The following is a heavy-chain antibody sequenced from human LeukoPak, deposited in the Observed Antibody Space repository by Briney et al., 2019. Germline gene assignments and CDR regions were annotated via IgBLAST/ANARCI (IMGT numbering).Heavy chain of an antibody. J-gene: IGHJ4*02. CDR1: GFTFSNFG. V-gene: IGHV3-30*02. CDR3: AKTTSETTSDFYFDY. D-gene: IGHD2/OR15-2a*01. Sequence: GGSLRLSCAASGFTFSNFGMHWVRQAPGKGLEWVAVVWYGGNDKYYADSVKGRFTISGDNSKNALYLQMNSLGPEDTAVYFCAKTTSETTSDFYFDYWGQGTLVTVSS. CDR2: VWYGGNDK.